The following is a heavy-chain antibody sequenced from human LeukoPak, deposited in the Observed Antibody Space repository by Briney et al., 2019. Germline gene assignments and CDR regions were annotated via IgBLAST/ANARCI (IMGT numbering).Heavy chain of an antibody. V-gene: IGHV3-30-3*01. CDR3: ARGRNYYDSSGYSYYFDY. J-gene: IGHJ4*02. CDR2: ISYDGSNK. D-gene: IGHD3-22*01. CDR1: GFTFSSYA. Sequence: GRSLRLSCAASGFTFSSYAMHWVRQAPGKGLEWVAVISYDGSNKYYADSVKGRFTISRDSSKNTLYLQMNSLRAEDTAVYYCARGRNYYDSSGYSYYFDYWGQGTLVTVSS.